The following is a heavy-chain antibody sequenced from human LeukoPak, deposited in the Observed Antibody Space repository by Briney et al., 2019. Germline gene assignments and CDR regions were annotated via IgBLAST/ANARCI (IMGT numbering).Heavy chain of an antibody. V-gene: IGHV3-23*01. Sequence: PGGSLRLSCAASGFTFSSYAMSWVRQAPGKGLEWVSAISGSGGGTYYADSVKGRFTISRDNSKNTLYLQMNSLRAEDTAVYYCAKGGYYDSSGYDYWGQGTLVTVSS. D-gene: IGHD3-22*01. CDR3: AKGGYYDSSGYDY. CDR1: GFTFSSYA. J-gene: IGHJ4*02. CDR2: ISGSGGGT.